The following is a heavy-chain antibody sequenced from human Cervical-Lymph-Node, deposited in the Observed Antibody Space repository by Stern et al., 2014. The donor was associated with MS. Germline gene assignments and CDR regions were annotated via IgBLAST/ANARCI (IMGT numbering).Heavy chain of an antibody. D-gene: IGHD3-10*01. J-gene: IGHJ6*02. V-gene: IGHV1-69*01. Sequence: VQLVESGAELKKPGSSVRVSCKASGGTFSSYAISWVRQAPGQGLEWMGGIIPIFGTANYAQKFQGRVTITADGSTSTAYMEVRSLRSEDTAVYYCASSVGELTPEAVWGQGTTVTVFS. CDR2: IIPIFGTA. CDR1: GGTFSSYA. CDR3: ASSVGELTPEAV.